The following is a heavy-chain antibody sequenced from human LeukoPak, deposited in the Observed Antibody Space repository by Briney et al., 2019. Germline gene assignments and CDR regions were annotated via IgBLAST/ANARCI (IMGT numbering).Heavy chain of an antibody. CDR1: GYTFTNYA. CDR3: ARGPMTSSWYRVYYYMDV. Sequence: ASVKVSCKASGYTFTNYAMNWVRQAPGQGLEWMGWMNPNSGNTGYAQKFQGRVTITRNTSISTAYMELSSLRSEDTAVYYCARGPMTSSWYRVYYYMDVWGKGTTVTVSS. J-gene: IGHJ6*03. CDR2: MNPNSGNT. V-gene: IGHV1-8*01. D-gene: IGHD6-13*01.